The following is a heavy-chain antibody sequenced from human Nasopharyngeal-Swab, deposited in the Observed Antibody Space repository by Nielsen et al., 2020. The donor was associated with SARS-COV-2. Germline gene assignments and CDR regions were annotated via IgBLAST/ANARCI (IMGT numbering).Heavy chain of an antibody. CDR3: ARDSYDFWSGYSTNYYYYMDV. J-gene: IGHJ6*03. Sequence: QTRGKGKERRGRKYTSGSTYYQKSLKSRVTISVDTSKNQFSLKLSSVTAADTAVYYCARDSYDFWSGYSTNYYYYMDVWGKGTTVTVSS. D-gene: IGHD3-3*01. CDR2: KYTSGST. V-gene: IGHV4-38-2*02.